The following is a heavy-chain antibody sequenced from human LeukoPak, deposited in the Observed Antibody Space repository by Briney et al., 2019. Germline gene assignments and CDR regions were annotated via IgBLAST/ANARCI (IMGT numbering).Heavy chain of an antibody. D-gene: IGHD2-2*01. CDR1: GYTFTGYY. CDR3: ARSDIVVVPAAPDMDV. V-gene: IGHV1-2*02. Sequence: ASVKVSCKASGYTFTGYYMHWVRQAPGQGLEWMRWINPNSGGTNYAQKFQGRVTMTRDTSISTAYMELSRLRSDDTAVYYCARSDIVVVPAAPDMDVWGKGTTVTVSS. J-gene: IGHJ6*04. CDR2: INPNSGGT.